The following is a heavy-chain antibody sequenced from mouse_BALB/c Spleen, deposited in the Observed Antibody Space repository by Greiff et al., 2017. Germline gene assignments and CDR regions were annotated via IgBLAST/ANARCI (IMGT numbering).Heavy chain of an antibody. Sequence: VQLQQPGAELVKPGASVKLSCKASGYTFTSYWMHWVKQRPGQGLEWIGEINPSNGRTNYNEKFKSKATLTVDKSSSTAYMQLSSLTSEDSAVYYCATVSYYAMDYWGQGTSVTVSS. CDR1: GYTFTSYW. CDR3: ATVSYYAMDY. D-gene: IGHD6-2*01. CDR2: INPSNGRT. J-gene: IGHJ4*01. V-gene: IGHV1S81*02.